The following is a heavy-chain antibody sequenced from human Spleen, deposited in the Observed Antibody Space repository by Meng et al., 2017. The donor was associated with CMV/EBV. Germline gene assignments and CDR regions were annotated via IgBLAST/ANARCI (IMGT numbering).Heavy chain of an antibody. J-gene: IGHJ6*02. V-gene: IGHV4-30-4*08. D-gene: IGHD1-7*01. CDR3: AGMNGTPFYYYVMDV. CDR1: GSVSRGPYY. Sequence: GSVSRGPYYWSWIRQPPGKGLEWIGYIYYSGSTSYRPSLKSRLTISVDTSKNQFSLKLTSVTAADTAVYYCAGMNGTPFYYYVMDVWGQGTTVTVSS. CDR2: IYYSGST.